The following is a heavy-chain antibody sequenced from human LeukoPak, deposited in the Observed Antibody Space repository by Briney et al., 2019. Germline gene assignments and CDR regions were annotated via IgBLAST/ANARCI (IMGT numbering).Heavy chain of an antibody. V-gene: IGHV3-21*01. Sequence: GGSLRLSCAASGFTFSTYNMNWVRQAPGKGLEWVSSISSSSSYIYYADSVKGRFIISRDNAKNSLYLQMNSLRAEDTAVYYCARGDSYGTWDYFDYWGQGTLVTVSS. D-gene: IGHD5-18*01. CDR1: GFTFSTYN. CDR2: ISSSSSYI. CDR3: ARGDSYGTWDYFDY. J-gene: IGHJ4*02.